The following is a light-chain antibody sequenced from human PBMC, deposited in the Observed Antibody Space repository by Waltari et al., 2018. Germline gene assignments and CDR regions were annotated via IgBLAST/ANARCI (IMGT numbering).Light chain of an antibody. CDR2: NNN. J-gene: IGLJ2*01. CDR1: SSNIGTNT. V-gene: IGLV1-44*01. Sequence: QSVLTQPPSASGSPGQRVTISCFGSSSNIGTNTVKWYQQLPGTAPKLLLYNNNERPSGVPDRFSGSKSGPSASLAITGLQSEDEANYHCAAWDDSLDGLVFGGGTKLTVL. CDR3: AAWDDSLDGLV.